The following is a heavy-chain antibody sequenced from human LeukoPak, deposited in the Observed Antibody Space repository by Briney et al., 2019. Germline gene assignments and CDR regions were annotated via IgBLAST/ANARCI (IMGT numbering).Heavy chain of an antibody. J-gene: IGHJ3*02. D-gene: IGHD1-26*01. CDR3: AKDSFVGALDAFDI. CDR1: GFTFDDYA. Sequence: GRSLRLSCAASGFTFDDYAMHWVRQAPGKGLEWVSGISWNSGSIGYADSVKGRFTISRDNAKNSLYLQMNSLRAEDTALYYCAKDSFVGALDAFDIWGQGTMVTVSS. CDR2: ISWNSGSI. V-gene: IGHV3-9*01.